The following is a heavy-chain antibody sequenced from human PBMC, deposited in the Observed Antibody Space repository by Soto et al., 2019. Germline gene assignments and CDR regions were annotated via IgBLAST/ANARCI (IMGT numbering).Heavy chain of an antibody. Sequence: GASVKVSCKASGGTFSSYAISWVRQAPGQGLEWMGGIIPIFGTANYAQKFQGRVTITADESTSTAYMELSSLRSEDTAVYYCAREYYYDSSGYHGAAFDIWGQGTMVTVSS. J-gene: IGHJ3*02. CDR2: IIPIFGTA. CDR3: AREYYYDSSGYHGAAFDI. D-gene: IGHD3-22*01. CDR1: GGTFSSYA. V-gene: IGHV1-69*13.